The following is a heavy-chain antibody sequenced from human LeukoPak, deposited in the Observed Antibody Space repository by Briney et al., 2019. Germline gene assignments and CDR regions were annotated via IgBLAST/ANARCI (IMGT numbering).Heavy chain of an antibody. CDR2: ICYSGST. CDR1: GGSISSGGYY. Sequence: SQTLSLTCTVSGGSISSGGYYWSWIRQHPGKGLEWIGYICYSGSTYYNPSLKSRVTISVDTSKNQFSLKLSSVTAADTAVYYCARGLYCSGGSCYWGDAFDIWGQGTMVTVSS. J-gene: IGHJ3*02. CDR3: ARGLYCSGGSCYWGDAFDI. D-gene: IGHD2-15*01. V-gene: IGHV4-31*03.